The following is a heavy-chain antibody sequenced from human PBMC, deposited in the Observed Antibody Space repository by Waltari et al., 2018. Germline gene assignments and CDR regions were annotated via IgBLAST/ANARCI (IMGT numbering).Heavy chain of an antibody. V-gene: IGHV4-39*01. CDR1: GGSISTTSYY. CDR2: IYYGVST. Sequence: HLQESGPGLVKPSETLSLTCAVSGGSISTTSYYWGWTRQPPGKGLEWLGNIYYGVSTYYNPSLRSRVTMSAETSKNQFSLKLSSVTAADTAVYYCARHGGDRWLYNSRTPTHIDYWGQGILVTVSS. J-gene: IGHJ4*02. CDR3: ARHGGDRWLYNSRTPTHIDY. D-gene: IGHD3-22*01.